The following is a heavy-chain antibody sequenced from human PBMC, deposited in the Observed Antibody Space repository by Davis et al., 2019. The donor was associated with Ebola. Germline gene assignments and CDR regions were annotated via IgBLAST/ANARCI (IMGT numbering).Heavy chain of an antibody. Sequence: GESLKISCAASGFTFSSYAMHWVRQAPGKGLEWVAVISYDGSNKYYADSVKGRFTISRDNSKNTLFLQMNSLRAEDTAVYYCAGGDFWSGRFDYWGQGTLVTVSS. V-gene: IGHV3-30*04. CDR3: AGGDFWSGRFDY. D-gene: IGHD3-3*01. J-gene: IGHJ4*02. CDR1: GFTFSSYA. CDR2: ISYDGSNK.